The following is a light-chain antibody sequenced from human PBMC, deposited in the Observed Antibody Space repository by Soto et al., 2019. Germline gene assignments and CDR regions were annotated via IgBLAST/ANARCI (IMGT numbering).Light chain of an antibody. CDR1: QSVLYSSNNKNY. J-gene: IGKJ1*01. CDR2: WAS. Sequence: DIVMTQSPDSLAVSLGERATINCKSSQSVLYSSNNKNYLAWYQQKPGQPPKLLIYWASTRESGVPDRFSRSGSGTDFTLTISSLQAEDVAVYYCQQYYSTPWTFGQGTKVDIK. CDR3: QQYYSTPWT. V-gene: IGKV4-1*01.